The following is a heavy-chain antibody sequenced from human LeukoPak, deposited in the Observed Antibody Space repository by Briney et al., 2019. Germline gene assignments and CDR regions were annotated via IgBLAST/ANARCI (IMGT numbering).Heavy chain of an antibody. V-gene: IGHV4-59*12. J-gene: IGHJ6*03. D-gene: IGHD2-2*01. CDR3: ARAGCSSTSCYGVGGYYYMDV. Sequence: SETLSLTCTVSGGSISSYYWSWIRQPPGKGLEWIGYIYYSGSTNYNPSLKSRVTMSVDTSKNQFSLKLSSVTAADTAVYYCARAGCSSTSCYGVGGYYYMDVWGKGTTVTVSS. CDR2: IYYSGST. CDR1: GGSISSYY.